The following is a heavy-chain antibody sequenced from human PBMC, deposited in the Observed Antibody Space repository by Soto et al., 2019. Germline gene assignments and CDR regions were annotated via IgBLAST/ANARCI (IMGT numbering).Heavy chain of an antibody. V-gene: IGHV4-30-4*01. CDR1: GGSISSGDYY. CDR2: IYYSGST. Sequence: SETLSLTCTVSGGSISSGDYYWSWIRQPPGKGLEWIGYIYYSGSTYYNPSLKSRVTISVDTSKNQFSLKLSSVTAADTAVYYCARGEVPAAETSLGWFDPWGQGTLVTVSS. CDR3: ARGEVPAAETSLGWFDP. D-gene: IGHD2-2*01. J-gene: IGHJ5*02.